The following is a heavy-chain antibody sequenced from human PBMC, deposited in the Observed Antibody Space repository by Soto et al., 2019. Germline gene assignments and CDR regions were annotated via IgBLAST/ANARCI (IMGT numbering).Heavy chain of an antibody. V-gene: IGHV3-30-3*01. CDR1: GFTFSSYA. J-gene: IGHJ6*02. CDR3: ARDFTVTVYYYYYYGMDV. CDR2: ISYDGSNK. Sequence: QVQLVESGGGVAQPGRSLRLSCAASGFTFSSYAMHWVRQAPGKGLEWVPVISYDGSNKYYADSVKGRFTISRDNSKNTLYLHVNSLRAEDTAVYYCARDFTVTVYYYYYYGMDVWGQGTTVTVSS. D-gene: IGHD4-17*01.